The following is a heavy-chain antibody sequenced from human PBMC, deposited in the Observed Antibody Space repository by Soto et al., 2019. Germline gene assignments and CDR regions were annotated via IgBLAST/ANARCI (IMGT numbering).Heavy chain of an antibody. CDR2: IKSKTDGGTT. Sequence: EVQLVESGGGLVKPGGSLRLSCAASGFTFSNAWMSWVRQAPGKGLEWVGRIKSKTDGGTTDYAAPVKGRFPIPRDDSKHTLYLQMNSLTTEDIAVYYCTPATMVRGVSSGYWYFDLWGRGTLVTVAS. J-gene: IGHJ2*01. V-gene: IGHV3-15*01. D-gene: IGHD3-10*01. CDR1: GFTFSNAW. CDR3: TPATMVRGVSSGYWYFDL.